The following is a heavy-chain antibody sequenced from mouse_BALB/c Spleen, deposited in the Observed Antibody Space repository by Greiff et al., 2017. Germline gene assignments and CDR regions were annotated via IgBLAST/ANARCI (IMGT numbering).Heavy chain of an antibody. Sequence: EVQVVESGGGLVKPGGSLKLSCAASGFTFSSYAMSWVRQTPEKRLEWVASISSGGSTYYPDSVKGRFTISRDNARNILYLQMSSLRSEDTAMYYCASLEDYYAEYFDYWGQGTTLTVSS. D-gene: IGHD1-1*01. CDR2: ISSGGST. J-gene: IGHJ2*01. CDR1: GFTFSSYA. CDR3: ASLEDYYAEYFDY. V-gene: IGHV5-6-5*01.